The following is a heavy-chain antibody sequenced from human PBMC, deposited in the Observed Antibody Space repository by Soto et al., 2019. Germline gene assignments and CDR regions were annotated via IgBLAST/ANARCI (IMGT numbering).Heavy chain of an antibody. CDR3: VKHAYCGGDCLLGYYYYYGMDV. V-gene: IGHV3-64D*08. J-gene: IGHJ6*02. D-gene: IGHD2-21*02. CDR2: ISSNGGST. CDR1: GFTFSSYA. Sequence: GGSLRLSCSASGFTFSSYAMHWVRQAPGKGLEYVSAISSNGGSTYYADSVKGRFTISRDNSKNTLYLQMSSLRAEDTAVYYCVKHAYCGGDCLLGYYYYYGMDVWGQGTTVTVSS.